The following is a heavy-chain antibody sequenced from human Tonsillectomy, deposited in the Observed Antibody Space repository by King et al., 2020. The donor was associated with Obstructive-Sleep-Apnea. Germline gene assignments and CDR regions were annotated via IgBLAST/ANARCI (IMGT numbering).Heavy chain of an antibody. Sequence: QLVQSGAEVKKPGASVKVSCKASGYTFTSYYMHWVRQAPGQGLEWMGIINPSGGSTSYAQKFQGRVTMTRDTSTSTVYMELSSLGSEDTAVYYCARDRLPGYSSYWFDPWGQGTLVTVSS. J-gene: IGHJ5*02. CDR3: ARDRLPGYSSYWFDP. CDR2: INPSGGST. V-gene: IGHV1-46*01. CDR1: GYTFTSYY. D-gene: IGHD6-19*01.